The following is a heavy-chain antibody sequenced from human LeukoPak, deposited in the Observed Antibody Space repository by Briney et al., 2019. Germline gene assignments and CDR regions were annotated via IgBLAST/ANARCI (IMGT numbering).Heavy chain of an antibody. CDR3: AREVGRRYGMDV. Sequence: PGRSLRLSCAASGFTFSSYGMHWVRQAPGKGLGWVAVIWYDGSNKYYADSVKGRFTISRDNSKNTLYLQMNSLRAEDTAVYYCAREVGRRYGMDVWGQGTTVIVSS. CDR2: IWYDGSNK. CDR1: GFTFSSYG. V-gene: IGHV3-33*01. J-gene: IGHJ6*02. D-gene: IGHD1-26*01.